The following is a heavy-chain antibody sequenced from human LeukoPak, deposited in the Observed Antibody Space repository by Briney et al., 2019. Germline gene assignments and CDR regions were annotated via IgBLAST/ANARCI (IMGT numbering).Heavy chain of an antibody. V-gene: IGHV3-23*01. D-gene: IGHD3-10*01. Sequence: PGGSLRLSCAASGFTFSSYAMSWVRQAPGKGLEWVSAISGSGGGTYYADSVKGRFTISRDNSKNTLYLQMNSLRAEDTAVYYCAKHYYGSGSPLVYFDYWGQGTLVTVSS. J-gene: IGHJ4*02. CDR2: ISGSGGGT. CDR1: GFTFSSYA. CDR3: AKHYYGSGSPLVYFDY.